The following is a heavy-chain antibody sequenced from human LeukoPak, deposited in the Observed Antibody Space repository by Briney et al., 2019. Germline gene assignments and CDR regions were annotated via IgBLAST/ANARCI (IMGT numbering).Heavy chain of an antibody. CDR1: GFTFSSYG. J-gene: IGHJ6*03. CDR2: ITGNGGTT. CDR3: ARVLRYCSGGNCYSGGLGYMDV. D-gene: IGHD2-15*01. Sequence: GGSLRLSCAASGFTFSSYGMSWVRQAPGKGLEWVSGITGNGGTTYYADSVKGRFTISRDNSRNTVYLQMNSLRAEDTAVYYCARVLRYCSGGNCYSGGLGYMDVWGKGTTVTISS. V-gene: IGHV3-23*01.